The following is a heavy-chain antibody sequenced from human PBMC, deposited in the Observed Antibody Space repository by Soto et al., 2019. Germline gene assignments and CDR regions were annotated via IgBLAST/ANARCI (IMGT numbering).Heavy chain of an antibody. CDR1: GGSISSGGYY. CDR3: ATKPYAYIHGPYWYFDL. Sequence: QVQLQESGPGLVKPSQTLSLTCTVSGGSISSGGYYWSWIRQHPGKGLEWIGYIYYSGSTYYNPSLKSRVTISVDTSKNHFSLKLSSVTAADTAVYYCATKPYAYIHGPYWYFDLWGRGTLVTVSS. V-gene: IGHV4-31*03. CDR2: IYYSGST. J-gene: IGHJ2*01. D-gene: IGHD3-16*01.